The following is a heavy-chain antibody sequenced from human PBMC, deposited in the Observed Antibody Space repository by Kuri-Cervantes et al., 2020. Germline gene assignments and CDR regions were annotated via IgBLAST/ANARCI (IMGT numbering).Heavy chain of an antibody. D-gene: IGHD2-15*01. V-gene: IGHV3-23*01. Sequence: GESLKISCAASGFTFSSYSMSWVRQAPGKGLEWVSAVSGPGTSTFYTDSVKGRFTISRDNAKNSLYLQMNSLRAEDTAVYYCARGRGAAIDYWGQGTLVTVSS. CDR3: ARGRGAAIDY. J-gene: IGHJ4*02. CDR1: GFTFSSYS. CDR2: VSGPGTST.